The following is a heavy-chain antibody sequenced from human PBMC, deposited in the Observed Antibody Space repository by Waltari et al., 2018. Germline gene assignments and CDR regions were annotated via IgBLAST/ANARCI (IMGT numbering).Heavy chain of an antibody. J-gene: IGHJ4*02. CDR1: GGSFSGYY. Sequence: QVQLQQWGAGLLKPSETLSLTCAVYGGSFSGYYWSWIRQPPGKGLEWIGEINHSGSTNYNPSLKSRVTISVDTSKNQFSLKLSSVTAADTAVYYCARGGGKGLAVFDYWGQGTLVTVSS. CDR2: INHSGST. V-gene: IGHV4-34*01. D-gene: IGHD6-19*01. CDR3: ARGGGKGLAVFDY.